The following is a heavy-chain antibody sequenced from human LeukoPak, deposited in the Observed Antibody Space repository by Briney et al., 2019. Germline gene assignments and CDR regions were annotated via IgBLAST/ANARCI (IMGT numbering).Heavy chain of an antibody. D-gene: IGHD3-22*01. CDR3: ARHYYDSSGYQEATFNY. V-gene: IGHV3-33*01. CDR1: GFTFSNYG. Sequence: GPSLRLSCAASGFTFSNYGMHWVRQAPGKGLEWVAGICDDGGDKYYADSVKGRFTISRDNSKNTLYMKMDRLRAEDTAVYYCARHYYDSSGYQEATFNYWGQGTLVTVSS. J-gene: IGHJ4*02. CDR2: ICDDGGDK.